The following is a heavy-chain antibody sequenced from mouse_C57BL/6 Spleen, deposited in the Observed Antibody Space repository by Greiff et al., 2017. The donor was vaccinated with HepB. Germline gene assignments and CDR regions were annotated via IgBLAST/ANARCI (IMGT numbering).Heavy chain of an antibody. CDR1: GYAFSSSW. J-gene: IGHJ2*01. Sequence: QVQLKQSGPELVKPGASVKISCKASGYAFSSSWMNWVKQRPGKGLEWIGRIYPGDGDTNYNGKFKGKATLTADKSSSTAYMQLSSLTSEDSAVYFCARDRYYDYDVGETFDYWGQGTTLTVSS. D-gene: IGHD2-4*01. CDR2: IYPGDGDT. V-gene: IGHV1-82*01. CDR3: ARDRYYDYDVGETFDY.